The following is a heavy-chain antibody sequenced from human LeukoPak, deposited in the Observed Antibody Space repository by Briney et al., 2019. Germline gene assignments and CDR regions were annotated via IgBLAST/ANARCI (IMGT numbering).Heavy chain of an antibody. Sequence: PGGSLRLSCVASGFTFGSYWMSWVRQAPVKGLEWVANIKWDGGEKYYVNSVKGRFTISRDNAKNSLYLQMNSLTAEDTAVYYCARVGLRSRCFEYWGQGTLVTVSS. V-gene: IGHV3-7*01. D-gene: IGHD2-15*01. CDR1: GFTFGSYW. CDR3: ARVGLRSRCFEY. J-gene: IGHJ4*02. CDR2: IKWDGGEK.